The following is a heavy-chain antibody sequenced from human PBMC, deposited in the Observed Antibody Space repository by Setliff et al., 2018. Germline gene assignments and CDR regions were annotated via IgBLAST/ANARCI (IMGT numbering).Heavy chain of an antibody. J-gene: IGHJ3*02. CDR2: IYSWGGT. CDR1: GGSINSGSYY. CDR3: ARDHYDYYDSRQAFDI. Sequence: SETLSLTCTVSGGSINSGSYYWSWIRQPAGKGLEWIGRIYSWGGTNYNPSLKSRVTVSLDASKNQLSLKLSSVTAADTAVYYCARDHYDYYDSRQAFDIWGQGTMVTVSS. D-gene: IGHD3-22*01. V-gene: IGHV4-61*02.